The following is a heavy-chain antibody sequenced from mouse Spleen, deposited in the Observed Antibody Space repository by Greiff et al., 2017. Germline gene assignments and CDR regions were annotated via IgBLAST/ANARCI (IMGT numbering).Heavy chain of an antibody. CDR2: ISSGGST. Sequence: EVQGVESGGGLVKPGGSLKLSCAASGFTFSSYAMSWVRQTPEKRLEWVASISSGGSTYYPDSVKGRFTISRDNARNILYLQMSSLRSEDTAMYYCAREYGNYFDYWGQGTTLTVSS. J-gene: IGHJ2*01. D-gene: IGHD2-10*02. CDR3: AREYGNYFDY. V-gene: IGHV5-6-5*01. CDR1: GFTFSSYA.